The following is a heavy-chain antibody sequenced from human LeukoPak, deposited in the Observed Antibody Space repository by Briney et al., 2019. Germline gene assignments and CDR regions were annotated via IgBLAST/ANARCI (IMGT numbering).Heavy chain of an antibody. CDR3: ARGGSSWDNYYYYYGMDV. V-gene: IGHV4-4*07. D-gene: IGHD6-13*01. CDR1: GGSISSYY. J-gene: IGHJ6*02. CDR2: SYTSGST. Sequence: SETLSLTCTVSGGSISSYYWSWIRQPAGKGLEWIGCSYTSGSTNYNPSLKSRVTMSVDTSKNHFSLKLSSVTAADTAVYYCARGGSSWDNYYYYYGMDVWGQGTTVTVSS.